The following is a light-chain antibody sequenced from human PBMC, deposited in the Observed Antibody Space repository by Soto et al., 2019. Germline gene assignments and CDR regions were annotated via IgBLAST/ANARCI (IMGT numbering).Light chain of an antibody. V-gene: IGKV3-15*01. CDR1: QSVSSN. CDR3: KQYNNWPQT. CDR2: GAY. Sequence: EILMTQSSATLSVSPGERATLSCRASQSVSSNLAWYQQKPGQAPRLLIYGAYTRATGIQARFSGSGSGTEFTLTISSLQSEDFAVYYCKQYNNWPQTFGQGTKVDIK. J-gene: IGKJ1*01.